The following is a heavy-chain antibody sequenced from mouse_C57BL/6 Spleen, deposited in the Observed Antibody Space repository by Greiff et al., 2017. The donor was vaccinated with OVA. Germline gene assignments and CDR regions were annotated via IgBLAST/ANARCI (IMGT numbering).Heavy chain of an antibody. Sequence: VKVVESGAELVKPGASVKISCKASGYAFSSYWMNWVKQRPGKGLEWIGQIYPGDGDTNYNGKFKGKATLTADKSSSTAYMQLSSLTSEDSAVYFCARYYYGSSYGYYAMDYWGQGTSVTVSS. CDR3: ARYYYGSSYGYYAMDY. CDR2: IYPGDGDT. CDR1: GYAFSSYW. V-gene: IGHV1-80*01. J-gene: IGHJ4*01. D-gene: IGHD1-1*01.